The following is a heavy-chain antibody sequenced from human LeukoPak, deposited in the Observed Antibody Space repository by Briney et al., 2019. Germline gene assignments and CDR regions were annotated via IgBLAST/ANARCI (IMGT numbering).Heavy chain of an antibody. CDR2: ISSSSSYI. J-gene: IGHJ4*02. CDR1: VFTYSNYC. Sequence: PGGSLRLSCAASVFTYSNYCMNWVRQAPGKGLEWVSSISSSSSYIYYADSVKGRFTISRDYAKNSLYLEMNNLRAEERAVYYCASRGDGYNPFNYWGQGTLVTVSS. D-gene: IGHD5-24*01. V-gene: IGHV3-21*04. CDR3: ASRGDGYNPFNY.